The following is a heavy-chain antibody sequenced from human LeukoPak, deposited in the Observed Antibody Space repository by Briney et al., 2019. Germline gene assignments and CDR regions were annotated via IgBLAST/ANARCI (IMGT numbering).Heavy chain of an antibody. J-gene: IGHJ4*02. V-gene: IGHV3-23*01. Sequence: GGSLRLSCAASGFTFNIYAMSWVRQAPGKGLEWVSSISDSGGSTYYAGSVKGRFTISRDNSKNTLYLQMNSLRAEDTAVYYCAKFRGSQSPFDYWGQGTLVTVSS. CDR2: ISDSGGST. CDR3: AKFRGSQSPFDY. CDR1: GFTFNIYA. D-gene: IGHD1-26*01.